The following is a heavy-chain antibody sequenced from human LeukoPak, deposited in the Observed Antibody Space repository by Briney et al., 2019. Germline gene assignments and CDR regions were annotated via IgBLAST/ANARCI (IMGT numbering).Heavy chain of an antibody. J-gene: IGHJ6*02. CDR3: AREGITMVRARSDGMDV. D-gene: IGHD3-10*01. CDR2: IYYSGST. Sequence: PSETLSLTCTVSGGSISSYYWSWIRQPPGKGLEWIGYIYYSGSTNYNPSLKSRVTISVDTSKNQFSLKLSSVTAADTAVYYCAREGITMVRARSDGMDVWGQGTTVTVS. CDR1: GGSISSYY. V-gene: IGHV4-59*01.